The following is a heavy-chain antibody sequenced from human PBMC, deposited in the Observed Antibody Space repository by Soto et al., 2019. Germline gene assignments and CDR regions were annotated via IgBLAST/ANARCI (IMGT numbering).Heavy chain of an antibody. V-gene: IGHV1-69*13. CDR1: GGTFSSYA. J-gene: IGHJ4*02. CDR3: ARDLSDFDSSGYYPSPTVY. Sequence: ASVKVSCKASGGTFSSYAISWVRQAPGQGLEWMGGIIPIFGTANYAQKFQGRVTITADESTSTAYMELSSLRSEDTAVYYCARDLSDFDSSGYYPSPTVYWGQGTLVTVSS. D-gene: IGHD3-22*01. CDR2: IIPIFGTA.